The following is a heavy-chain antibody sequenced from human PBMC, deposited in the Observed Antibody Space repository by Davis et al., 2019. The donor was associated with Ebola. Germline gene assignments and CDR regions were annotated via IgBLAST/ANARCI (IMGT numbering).Heavy chain of an antibody. CDR1: GFTFNGYA. CDR3: AKEGQVGGHSHFDY. Sequence: PGGSLRLSCAASGFTFNGYAMSWVRQAPGKGLEWVSTTAGGGYTYYADSMKGRVTVSRDNSKNTLYLQMNNLRGEDTAVYYCAKEGQVGGHSHFDYWGQGTLVTASS. V-gene: IGHV3-23*01. D-gene: IGHD3-16*01. CDR2: TAGGGYT. J-gene: IGHJ4*02.